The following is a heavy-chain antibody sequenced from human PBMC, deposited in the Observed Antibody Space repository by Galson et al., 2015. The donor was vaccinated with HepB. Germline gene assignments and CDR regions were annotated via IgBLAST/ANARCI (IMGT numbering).Heavy chain of an antibody. CDR1: GFTFSNYA. D-gene: IGHD4-17*01. Sequence: SLRLSCAASGFTFSNYAMSWVRQAPGKGLEWVSTILGSGGSTYYLDSVRGRFTIFRDNSKNTLFLQMNSLRAEDTAVYYCAKGRYGDYVVSGYYYMDVWGKGTTVIVSS. CDR2: ILGSGGST. J-gene: IGHJ6*03. V-gene: IGHV3-23*01. CDR3: AKGRYGDYVVSGYYYMDV.